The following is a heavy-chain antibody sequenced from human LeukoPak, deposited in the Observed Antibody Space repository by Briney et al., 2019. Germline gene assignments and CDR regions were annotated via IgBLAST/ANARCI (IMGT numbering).Heavy chain of an antibody. Sequence: ASVKVSCKASGYTFTSYYMHWVRQAPGQGLEWMGIINPSGGSTSYAQKFQGRVTMTRDMSTSTVYMELSSLRSEDTAVYYCARDSIRVQTGTTPWGRGTLVTVSS. V-gene: IGHV1-46*01. CDR2: INPSGGST. CDR1: GYTFTSYY. CDR3: ARDSIRVQTGTTP. J-gene: IGHJ5*02. D-gene: IGHD1-1*01.